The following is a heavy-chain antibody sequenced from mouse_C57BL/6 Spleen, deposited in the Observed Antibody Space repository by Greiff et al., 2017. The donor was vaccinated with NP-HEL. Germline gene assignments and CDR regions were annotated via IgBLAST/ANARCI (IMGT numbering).Heavy chain of an antibody. CDR3: ARGDLSYAMDY. V-gene: IGHV1-69*01. J-gene: IGHJ4*01. CDR1: GYTFTSYW. Sequence: QVQLQQPGAELVMPGASVKLSCKASGYTFTSYWMHWVKQRPGQGLEWIGEIDPSDSYTNYNQKFKGKSTLTVDKSSSTAYMQLSSLTSEDSAVYYCARGDLSYAMDYWGQGTSVTVSS. CDR2: IDPSDSYT.